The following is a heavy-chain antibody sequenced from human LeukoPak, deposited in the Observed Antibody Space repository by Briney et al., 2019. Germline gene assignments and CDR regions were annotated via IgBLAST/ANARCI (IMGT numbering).Heavy chain of an antibody. Sequence: SETLSLTCTVSGGSISSYYWSWIRQPPGKGLEWIGCIYYSGYTNYKSSLKSRVTISVDTSKNQFSLKLSSVTAEDTAVYYCARDGTYGSGSSPNYMDVWGKGTTVTVSS. V-gene: IGHV4-59*01. CDR3: ARDGTYGSGSSPNYMDV. CDR2: IYYSGYT. CDR1: GGSISSYY. J-gene: IGHJ6*03. D-gene: IGHD3-10*01.